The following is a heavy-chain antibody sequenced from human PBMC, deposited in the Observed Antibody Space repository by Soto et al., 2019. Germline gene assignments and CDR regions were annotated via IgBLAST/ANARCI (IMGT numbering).Heavy chain of an antibody. CDR1: GGSFSGYY. Sequence: SETLSLTCAVYGGSFSGYYWSWIRQPPGKGLEWIGEINHSGSTNYNPSLKSRVTISVDTSKNQFSLKLSSVTAADTAVYYCARGRRFGELFPGRWFDPWGQGTLVTVSS. CDR3: ARGRRFGELFPGRWFDP. J-gene: IGHJ5*01. V-gene: IGHV4-34*01. CDR2: INHSGST. D-gene: IGHD3-10*01.